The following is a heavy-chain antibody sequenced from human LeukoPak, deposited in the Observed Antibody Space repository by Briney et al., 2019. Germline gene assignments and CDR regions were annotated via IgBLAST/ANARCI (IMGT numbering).Heavy chain of an antibody. CDR1: GFTFSSYA. CDR3: AKAHGSGSYYYYYYGMDV. V-gene: IGHV3-23*01. J-gene: IGHJ6*02. Sequence: PGGSLRLSCAASGFTFSSYAMSWVRQAPGKGLEWVSAISGGGGSTYYADSVKGRFTISRDNSKNTLYLQMNSLRAEDTAVYYCAKAHGSGSYYYYYYGMDVWGQGTTVTVSS. CDR2: ISGGGGST. D-gene: IGHD3-10*01.